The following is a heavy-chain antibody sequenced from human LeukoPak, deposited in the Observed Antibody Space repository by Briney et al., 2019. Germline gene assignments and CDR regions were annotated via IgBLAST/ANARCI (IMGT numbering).Heavy chain of an antibody. CDR2: IYYSGST. CDR3: ARRDWLLSYFDY. D-gene: IGHD3/OR15-3a*01. J-gene: IGHJ4*02. CDR1: GGSISSSSYY. Sequence: SETLSLTCTVSGGSISSSSYYWGWIRQPPGKGLEWIGSIYYSGSTYYNPSLKSRVTISVDTSKNQFSLKLSSVTAADTAVYYCARRDWLLSYFDYWGQGTLVTVSS. V-gene: IGHV4-39*07.